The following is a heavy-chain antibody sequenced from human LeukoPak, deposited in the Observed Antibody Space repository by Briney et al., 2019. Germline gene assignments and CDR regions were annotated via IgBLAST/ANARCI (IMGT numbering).Heavy chain of an antibody. CDR3: AVIHKGYCSGGSSRCYYGMDV. Sequence: GGSLRLSCAASGFTFSSYAMHWVRQAPGKGLEYVSAISSNGGSTYYANSVKGRFTISRDNSKNTLYLQMGSLRAEDMAVYYCAVIHKGYCSGGSSRCYYGMDVWGQGTTVTVSS. CDR1: GFTFSSYA. CDR2: ISSNGGST. V-gene: IGHV3-64*01. J-gene: IGHJ6*02. D-gene: IGHD2-15*01.